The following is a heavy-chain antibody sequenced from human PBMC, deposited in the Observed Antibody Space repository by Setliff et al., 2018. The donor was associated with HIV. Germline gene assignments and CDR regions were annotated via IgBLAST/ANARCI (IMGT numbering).Heavy chain of an antibody. Sequence: GGSLRLSCAASGFTFSSYSMNWVRQTPGKGLEWISYISSSSNTIYYADSVKGRFTISRDNAKNSLYLQMNSLRAEDTAVYYCAKPPRPSSWPQYYFDYWGQGTLVTVSS. V-gene: IGHV3-48*01. CDR1: GFTFSSYS. J-gene: IGHJ4*02. CDR3: AKPPRPSSWPQYYFDY. D-gene: IGHD6-13*01. CDR2: ISSSSNTI.